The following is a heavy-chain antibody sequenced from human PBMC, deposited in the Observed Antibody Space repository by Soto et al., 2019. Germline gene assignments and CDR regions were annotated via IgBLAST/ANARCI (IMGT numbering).Heavy chain of an antibody. D-gene: IGHD3-22*01. Sequence: ASVKVSCKVSGYTLTELSMHWVRQAPGKGLEWMGGFDPEDGETIYAQKFQGRVTMTEDTSTDTAYMELSSLRSEDTAVYYCATGPRSGYYLNWFDPWGQGTLVTVSS. V-gene: IGHV1-24*01. J-gene: IGHJ5*02. CDR2: FDPEDGET. CDR1: GYTLTELS. CDR3: ATGPRSGYYLNWFDP.